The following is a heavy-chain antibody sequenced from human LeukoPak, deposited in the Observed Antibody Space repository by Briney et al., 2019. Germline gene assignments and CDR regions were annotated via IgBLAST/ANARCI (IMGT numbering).Heavy chain of an antibody. J-gene: IGHJ4*02. Sequence: ASVKVSCKASGGTFSSYAISWVRQAPGQGLEWMGGIIPIFGTANYAQKFQGRVTITTDESTSTAYMELRSLRSDDTAVYYCAREDEWFGESFDYWGQGTLVTVSS. D-gene: IGHD3-10*01. CDR1: GGTFSSYA. CDR2: IIPIFGTA. CDR3: AREDEWFGESFDY. V-gene: IGHV1-69*05.